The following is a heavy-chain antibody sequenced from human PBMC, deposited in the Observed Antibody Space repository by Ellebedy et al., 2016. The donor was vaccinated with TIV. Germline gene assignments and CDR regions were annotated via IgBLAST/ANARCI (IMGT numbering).Heavy chain of an antibody. Sequence: AASVKVSCKASGYTFTGYYMHWVRQAPGQGLEWMGWINPNSGGTNYSQKFQGRVTMTRDKSISTAYMELSRLRSDDTAVYYCRIQLWFRKTYYFDYWGQGTLVTVSS. CDR2: INPNSGGT. CDR3: RIQLWFRKTYYFDY. V-gene: IGHV1-2*02. D-gene: IGHD5-18*01. CDR1: GYTFTGYY. J-gene: IGHJ4*02.